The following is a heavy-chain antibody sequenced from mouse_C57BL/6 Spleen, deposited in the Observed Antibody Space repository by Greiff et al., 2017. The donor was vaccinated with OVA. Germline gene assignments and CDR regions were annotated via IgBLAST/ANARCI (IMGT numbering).Heavy chain of an antibody. Sequence: DVQLVESGGGLVKPGGSLKLSCAASGFTFSDYGMHWVRQAPEKGLEWVAYISSGSSTIYYADTVKGRFTISRDNAKNTLFLQMTSLRSEDTAMYYCAREGNYDFLYAMDYWGQGTSVTVSS. CDR2: ISSGSSTI. V-gene: IGHV5-17*01. CDR1: GFTFSDYG. J-gene: IGHJ4*01. CDR3: AREGNYDFLYAMDY. D-gene: IGHD2-4*01.